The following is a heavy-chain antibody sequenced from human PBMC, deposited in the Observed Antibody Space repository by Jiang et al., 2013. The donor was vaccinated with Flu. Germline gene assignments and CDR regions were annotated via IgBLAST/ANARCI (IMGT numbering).Heavy chain of an antibody. Sequence: SSYYWSWIRQPHGRHWSGLGGSLTVGAPTTTPPSKSRVTISVDRSKNQFSLKLTSVTAADTAVYYCARGDTSLIKVLDYWGQGTLVTVSS. CDR1: SSYY. J-gene: IGHJ4*02. V-gene: IGHV4-59*01. D-gene: IGHD5-18*01. CDR3: ARGDTSLIKVLDY. CDR2: SLTVGAP.